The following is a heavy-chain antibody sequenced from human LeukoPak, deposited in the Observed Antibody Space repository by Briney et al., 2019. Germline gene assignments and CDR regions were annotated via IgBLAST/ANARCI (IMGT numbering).Heavy chain of an antibody. Sequence: GGSLRLSCAASGFTFSSYAMSWVRQAPGKGLEWVSAISSSGGSTYYADSVKGRFTISRDNSKNTLYLQMNSLRAEDTAVYCCAPRGIAAAGPGVWFDPWGQGTLVTVSS. V-gene: IGHV3-23*01. D-gene: IGHD6-13*01. J-gene: IGHJ5*02. CDR1: GFTFSSYA. CDR2: ISSSGGST. CDR3: APRGIAAAGPGVWFDP.